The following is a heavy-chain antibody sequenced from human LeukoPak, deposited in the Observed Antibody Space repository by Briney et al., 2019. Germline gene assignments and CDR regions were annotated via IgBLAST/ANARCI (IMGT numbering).Heavy chain of an antibody. Sequence: GASVTVSFTSSGYTFTCYYMHWVRQAPGQGLEWMGWINPNSGGTNYAQKFQGRVTMTRDTSISTAYMELSRLRSDDTAVYYCARASRRITIFGVGENGYWGQGTLVTVSS. CDR3: ARASRRITIFGVGENGY. J-gene: IGHJ4*02. D-gene: IGHD3-3*01. CDR1: GYTFTCYY. V-gene: IGHV1-2*02. CDR2: INPNSGGT.